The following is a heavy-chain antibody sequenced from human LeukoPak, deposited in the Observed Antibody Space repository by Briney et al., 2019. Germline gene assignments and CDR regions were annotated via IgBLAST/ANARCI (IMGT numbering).Heavy chain of an antibody. CDR2: ICYSGKT. J-gene: IGHJ3*01. CDR1: GGSVSRHY. V-gene: IGHV4-59*02. Sequence: PSQTLSLTCAVSGGSVSRHYWSWIRQPPGKGLEWIGYICYSGKTYYIPSLHNRITISVDTSNNDFSLKLTSVTAADTAVYYCARLVNNDNSGDPDTFDVWGHGTMVTVSS. CDR3: ARLVNNDNSGDPDTFDV. D-gene: IGHD2-21*02.